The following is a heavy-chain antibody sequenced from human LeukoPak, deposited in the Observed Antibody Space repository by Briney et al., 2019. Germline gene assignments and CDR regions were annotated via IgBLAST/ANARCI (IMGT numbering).Heavy chain of an antibody. D-gene: IGHD6-13*01. Sequence: GGSLRLSCAASGFTVRSNYMDWVRQAPGKGLEWVGRTRNKANSYTTEYAASVKGRFTISRDDSKNSLYLQMNSLKTEDTAVYYCASSRIHSSSWYYFDYWGQGTLVTVSS. CDR2: TRNKANSYTT. V-gene: IGHV3-72*01. CDR1: GFTVRSNY. J-gene: IGHJ4*02. CDR3: ASSRIHSSSWYYFDY.